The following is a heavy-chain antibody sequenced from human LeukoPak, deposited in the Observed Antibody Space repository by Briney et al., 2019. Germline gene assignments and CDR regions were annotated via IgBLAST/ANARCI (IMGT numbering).Heavy chain of an antibody. CDR1: GFXFSSYS. Sequence: PGGSLRLSCAASGFXFSSYSINWVRQAPGKGLEWVSTISSSSSYIYYADTVKGRFTISRDNAKNSLYLQMNSLRAEDTAVYWCGYDFLNYWGQGTLVTVSS. D-gene: IGHD3-9*01. V-gene: IGHV3-21*01. J-gene: IGHJ4*02. CDR3: GYDFLNY. CDR2: ISSSSSYI.